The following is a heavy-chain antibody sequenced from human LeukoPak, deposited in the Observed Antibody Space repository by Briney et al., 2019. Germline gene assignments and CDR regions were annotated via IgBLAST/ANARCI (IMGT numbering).Heavy chain of an antibody. J-gene: IGHJ4*02. CDR3: ARIEAVTRGYNHAYYFDY. Sequence: GGSLRLSCAASGFTFSSYGMHWVRQAPGKGLEWVAVISYDGRNTDYADSVKGRFTISRDNAKNSLYLQMNSLRADDTAVYYCARIEAVTRGYNHAYYFDYWGQGTLVTVSS. V-gene: IGHV3-30*03. CDR2: ISYDGRNT. D-gene: IGHD5-18*01. CDR1: GFTFSSYG.